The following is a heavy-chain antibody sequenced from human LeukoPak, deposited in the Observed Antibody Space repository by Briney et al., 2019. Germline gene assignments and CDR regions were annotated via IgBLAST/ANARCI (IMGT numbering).Heavy chain of an antibody. Sequence: SQTLSLTCTVSGGSISSGDYYWSWIRQPPGKSLEWIGYIYYSGSTYYNPSLKSRVTISVDTSKNQFSLKLSSVTAADTAVYYRARVGLLHARVDYWGQGTLVTVSS. V-gene: IGHV4-30-4*08. D-gene: IGHD3-22*01. CDR3: ARVGLLHARVDY. CDR2: IYYSGST. J-gene: IGHJ4*02. CDR1: GGSISSGDYY.